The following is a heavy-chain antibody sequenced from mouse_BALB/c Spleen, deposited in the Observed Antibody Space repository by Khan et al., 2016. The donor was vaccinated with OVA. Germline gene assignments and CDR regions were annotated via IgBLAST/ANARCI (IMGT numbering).Heavy chain of an antibody. CDR3: ARWPRGY. J-gene: IGHJ2*01. Sequence: VQLQQSGAELVKPGASVKLSCTASGYNIKDTYMHWVQQRPEQGLEWIGRIDPANGNTKYDPKFQGKATITADTPSNTAYLQLSSLTSEDTAVYYCARWPRGYWGQGTTLTVSS. CDR1: GYNIKDTY. V-gene: IGHV14-3*02. CDR2: IDPANGNT.